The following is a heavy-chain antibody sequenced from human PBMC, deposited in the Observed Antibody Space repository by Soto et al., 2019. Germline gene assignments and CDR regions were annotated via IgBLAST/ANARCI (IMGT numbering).Heavy chain of an antibody. Sequence: SLRLSCAASGFTFSSYGMHWVRQAPGKGLEWVAVISYDGSNKYYADSVKGRFTISRDNSKNTLYLQMNSLRAEDTAVYYCAKECYGDYNYYYYGMDVWGQGTTVTVSS. CDR3: AKECYGDYNYYYYGMDV. V-gene: IGHV3-30*18. CDR2: ISYDGSNK. CDR1: GFTFSSYG. J-gene: IGHJ6*02. D-gene: IGHD4-17*01.